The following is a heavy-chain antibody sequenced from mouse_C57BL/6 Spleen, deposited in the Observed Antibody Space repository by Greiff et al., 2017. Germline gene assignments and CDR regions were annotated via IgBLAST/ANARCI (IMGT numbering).Heavy chain of an antibody. J-gene: IGHJ3*01. D-gene: IGHD2-5*01. Sequence: QVQLQQPGAELVRPGTSVKLSCKASGYTFTSYWMHWVKQRPGQGLECIGVIAPSDSYTNYNQKFKGKATLTVDTSSSTAYMQLSSLTSEDSAVYYCAREAYYSNPWFAYWGQGTLVTVAA. V-gene: IGHV1-59*01. CDR3: AREAYYSNPWFAY. CDR1: GYTFTSYW. CDR2: IAPSDSYT.